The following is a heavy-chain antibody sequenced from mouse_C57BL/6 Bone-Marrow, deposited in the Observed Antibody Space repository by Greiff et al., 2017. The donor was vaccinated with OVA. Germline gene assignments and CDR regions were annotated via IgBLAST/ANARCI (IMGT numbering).Heavy chain of an antibody. CDR2: ISYDGSN. V-gene: IGHV3-6*01. CDR1: GYSITSGYY. CDR3: ARDRDGSSPWYFDV. D-gene: IGHD1-1*01. Sequence: EVKLMESGPGLVKPSQSLSLTCSVTGYSITSGYYWNWIRQFPGNKLEWMGYISYDGSNNYNPSLKNRISITRDTSKNQFFLKLNSVTTEDTATYYCARDRDGSSPWYFDVWGTGTTVTVSS. J-gene: IGHJ1*03.